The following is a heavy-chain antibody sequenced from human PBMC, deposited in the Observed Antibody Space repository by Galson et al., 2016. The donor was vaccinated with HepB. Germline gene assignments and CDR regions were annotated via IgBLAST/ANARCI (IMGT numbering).Heavy chain of an antibody. CDR1: GYSISSGSF. CDR2: ISHSGST. CDR3: ARGGGY. J-gene: IGHJ4*02. D-gene: IGHD3-10*01. V-gene: IGHV4-38-2*02. Sequence: SETLSLTCTVSGYSISSGSFWGWIRQPPGKGLEWIGSISHSGSTYHNPSLKSRVTISVDTSKNQFSLKLSSVTAADTAVYYCARGGGYWGQGTLVTVSS.